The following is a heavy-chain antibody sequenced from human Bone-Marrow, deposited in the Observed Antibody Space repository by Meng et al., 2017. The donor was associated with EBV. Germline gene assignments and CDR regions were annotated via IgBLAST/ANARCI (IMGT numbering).Heavy chain of an antibody. CDR1: GFTFSSYT. J-gene: IGHJ4*02. D-gene: IGHD5-12*01. CDR2: ISSSSTYI. V-gene: IGHV3-21*01. Sequence: EVKLVESGGXLVKRGGSLXLSCAASGFTFSSYTMNWVRQAPGKGLEWVSLISSSSTYIYYADSVKGRFTISRDNAKNSLYLQMNSLRAEDTAVYYRARGGGPSLRDTDIDYWGQGTLVTVSS. CDR3: ARGGGPSLRDTDIDY.